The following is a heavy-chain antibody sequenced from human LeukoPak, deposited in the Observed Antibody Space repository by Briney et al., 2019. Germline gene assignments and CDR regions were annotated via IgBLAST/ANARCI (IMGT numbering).Heavy chain of an antibody. CDR1: GGTFSSYA. V-gene: IGHV1-69*04. D-gene: IGHD6-13*01. CDR3: AVDTLSIAAAGILPPHYYYGMDV. CDR2: IIPILGIA. Sequence: SVKVSCKASGGTFSSYAISWVRQAPGQGLEWMGRIIPILGIANYAQKFQGRVTITADKSTSTAYMELSSLRSEDTAVYYCAVDTLSIAAAGILPPHYYYGMDVWGQGTTVTVSS. J-gene: IGHJ6*02.